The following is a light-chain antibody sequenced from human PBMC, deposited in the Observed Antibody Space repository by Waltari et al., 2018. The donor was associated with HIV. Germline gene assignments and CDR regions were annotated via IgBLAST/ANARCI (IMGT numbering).Light chain of an antibody. V-gene: IGKV2-28*01. CDR2: LGS. CDR1: QSLLHSNGYNY. Sequence: IVMTQSPLSLSVTPGEPASISCRSSQSLLHSNGYNYLDWYLQKPGQSPQLLIYLGSNRASGVPDRFSGSGSGTDFTLKISRVEAGDVGVYYCMQALQTPRTFGQGTRLEI. J-gene: IGKJ5*01. CDR3: MQALQTPRT.